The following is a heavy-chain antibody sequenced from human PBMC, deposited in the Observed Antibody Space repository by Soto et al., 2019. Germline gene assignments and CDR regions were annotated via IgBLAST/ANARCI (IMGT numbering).Heavy chain of an antibody. CDR3: ARHISGGSYWAVKSYYYGMDV. D-gene: IGHD1-26*01. CDR1: GGSISSSSYY. Sequence: SETLSLTCTVSGGSISSSSYYWGWIRQPPGKGLEWIGSIYYSGSTYYNPSLKSRVTISVDTSKNQFSLKLSSVTAADTAVYYCARHISGGSYWAVKSYYYGMDVWGQGTTVTVSS. J-gene: IGHJ6*02. V-gene: IGHV4-39*01. CDR2: IYYSGST.